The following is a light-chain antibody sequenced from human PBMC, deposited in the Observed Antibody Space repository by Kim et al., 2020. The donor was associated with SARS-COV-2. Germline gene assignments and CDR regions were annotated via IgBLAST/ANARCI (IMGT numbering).Light chain of an antibody. V-gene: IGKV1-9*01. J-gene: IGKJ4*01. CDR3: QQLNSYPPFT. CDR1: QAISNF. Sequence: SVGDRVNITCRASQAISNFLAWYRHKPGKAPELLIYDASTLQSGAPSRFSGTGSGRDFTLTISSLQPEDFATYYCQQLNSYPPFTFGGGTKVDIK. CDR2: DAS.